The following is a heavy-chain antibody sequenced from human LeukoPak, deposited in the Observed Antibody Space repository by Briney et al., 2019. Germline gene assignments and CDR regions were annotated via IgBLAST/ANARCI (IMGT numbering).Heavy chain of an antibody. V-gene: IGHV3-23*01. CDR1: GFTFSPYA. D-gene: IGHD5-18*01. CDR2: LSGSGASA. Sequence: GGSLRLSCEASGFTFSPYAMTWVRQTPGKGLEWVSSLSGSGASAYYADSVKGRFIIPRDNSKNTLYLQMNSLRAEDTAVYYCAKGQDTYGHPFDYWGQGTLVTVSS. J-gene: IGHJ4*02. CDR3: AKGQDTYGHPFDY.